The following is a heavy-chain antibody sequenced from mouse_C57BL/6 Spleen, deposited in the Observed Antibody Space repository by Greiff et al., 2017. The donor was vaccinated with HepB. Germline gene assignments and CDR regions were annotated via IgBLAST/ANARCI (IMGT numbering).Heavy chain of an antibody. CDR2: ISDGGSYT. CDR3: ARDGHYYGSRRGYFDV. V-gene: IGHV5-4*01. Sequence: EVKVVESGGGLVKPGGSLKLSCAASGFTFSSYAMSWVRQTPEKRLEWVATISDGGSYTYYPDNVKGRFTISRDNAKNNLYLQMSHLKSEDTAMYYCARDGHYYGSRRGYFDVWGTGTTVTVSS. J-gene: IGHJ1*03. D-gene: IGHD1-1*01. CDR1: GFTFSSYA.